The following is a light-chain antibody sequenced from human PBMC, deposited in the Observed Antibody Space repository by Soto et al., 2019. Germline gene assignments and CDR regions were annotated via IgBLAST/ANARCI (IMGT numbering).Light chain of an antibody. CDR1: QDISNY. V-gene: IGKV1-33*01. CDR3: QQYDNLPYT. CDR2: DAS. Sequence: DIQMTQSPSSLSASVGDRVTITCQASQDISNYLNWYQQKPGKAPKLLINDASNLETGVPSRFSGSGSGTDFTFTISSLQAEDIATYYCQQYDNLPYTFGQGTKLEIK. J-gene: IGKJ2*01.